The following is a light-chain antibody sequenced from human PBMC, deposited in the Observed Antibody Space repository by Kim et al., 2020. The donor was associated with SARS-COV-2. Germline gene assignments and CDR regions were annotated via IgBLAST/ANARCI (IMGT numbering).Light chain of an antibody. V-gene: IGLV2-14*03. J-gene: IGLJ3*02. CDR2: DVS. CDR1: SRDVGGYKY. CDR3: CSFTTISTWV. Sequence: GPSITISCSGTSRDVGGYKYVSWYQQYPCKAPKLIIYDVSKRPSGVSIRFSGSKSGNTASLTISGLQVEDEADYYCCSFTTISTWVFGGGTQLTVL.